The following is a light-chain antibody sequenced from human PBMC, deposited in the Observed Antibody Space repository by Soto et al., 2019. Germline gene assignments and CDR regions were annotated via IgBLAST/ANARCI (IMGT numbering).Light chain of an antibody. Sequence: DTQMTQSPSTLSASVGDRVTITCRASQSISNCLAWYQQRPGRAPNLLIHTASTLKSGVPSRFSGSGSETKFTLTISSLQPDDFATYYCQQYKSYSPTFGQGTKVEIK. CDR3: QQYKSYSPT. CDR1: QSISNC. V-gene: IGKV1-5*03. J-gene: IGKJ1*01. CDR2: TAS.